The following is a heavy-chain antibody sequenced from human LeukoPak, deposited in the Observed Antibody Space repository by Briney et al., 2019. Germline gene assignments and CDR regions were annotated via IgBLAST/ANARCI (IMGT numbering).Heavy chain of an antibody. V-gene: IGHV4-39*07. CDR3: ARDLPAMVSHFDY. Sequence: PSETLSLTCTVSGGSISSSSYYWGWIRQPPGKGLEWIGSIYYSGSTYYNPSLKSRVTISVDTSKNQFSLKLSSVTAADTAVYYCARDLPAMVSHFDYWGQGTLVTVSS. CDR2: IYYSGST. D-gene: IGHD5-18*01. CDR1: GGSISSSSYY. J-gene: IGHJ4*02.